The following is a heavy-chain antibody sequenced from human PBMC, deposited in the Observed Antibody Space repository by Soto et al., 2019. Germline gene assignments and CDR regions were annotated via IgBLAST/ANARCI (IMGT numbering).Heavy chain of an antibody. CDR3: AKVLTGDLDY. Sequence: GGSLRLSCAASGFTFSSYGMNCVRQAPGKGLEWLAVISYDENNKYYADSVKGRFTISRDNYKNTLYLQMNSLRAEDTAVYYCAKVLTGDLDYWGKGTTVTVSS. D-gene: IGHD7-27*01. CDR2: ISYDENNK. J-gene: IGHJ4*02. CDR1: GFTFSSYG. V-gene: IGHV3-30*18.